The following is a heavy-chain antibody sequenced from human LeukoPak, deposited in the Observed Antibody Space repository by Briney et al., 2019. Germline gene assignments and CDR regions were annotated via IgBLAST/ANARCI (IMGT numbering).Heavy chain of an antibody. J-gene: IGHJ6*03. CDR2: ISSSSSTI. CDR1: GSTFSSYS. CDR3: ARRGIWTDMDV. Sequence: GRCLRLSCAASGSTFSSYSMNWVRQDPREWLEGVSYISSSSSTIYYADSVKGRFTISRDNAKNSLYLQMNSLRAEDTAVYYCARRGIWTDMDVWGKGTTVTVSS. D-gene: IGHD3/OR15-3a*01. V-gene: IGHV3-48*01.